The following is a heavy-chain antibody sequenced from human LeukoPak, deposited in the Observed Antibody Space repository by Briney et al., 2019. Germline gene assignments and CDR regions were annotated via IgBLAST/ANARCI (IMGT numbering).Heavy chain of an antibody. J-gene: IGHJ4*02. V-gene: IGHV4-59*08. CDR3: SRTRGYSGYGAYFDY. Sequence: SETLSLTCTVSGGSISSYYWSWIRQPPGKGLEWIGYIYYSGSTNYNPSLKSRVTISVDTSKNQFSLKLNSVTAADTAVYYCSRTRGYSGYGAYFDYWGQGTLVTVSS. CDR2: IYYSGST. D-gene: IGHD5-12*01. CDR1: GGSISSYY.